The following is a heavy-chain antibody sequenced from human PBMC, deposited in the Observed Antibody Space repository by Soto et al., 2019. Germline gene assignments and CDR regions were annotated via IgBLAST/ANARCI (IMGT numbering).Heavy chain of an antibody. CDR3: ARLVAAVPGHYYFYY. CDR2: IHSGGST. V-gene: IGHV3-66*04. CDR1: GITVSSNF. D-gene: IGHD6-19*01. J-gene: IGHJ4*02. Sequence: EVQLVESGGGLVQPGGSLRLSCEASGITVSSNFMNWVRQAPGKGLEWVSVIHSGGSTYSSNSVKGRITISRDNSKNTVYLPMNSLRAEDTAVYYCARLVAAVPGHYYFYYWGQGTLVTVSS.